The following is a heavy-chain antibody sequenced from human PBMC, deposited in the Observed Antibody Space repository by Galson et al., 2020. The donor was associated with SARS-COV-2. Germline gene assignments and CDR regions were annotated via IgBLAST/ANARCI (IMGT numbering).Heavy chain of an antibody. J-gene: IGHJ5*02. V-gene: IGHV4-39*01. CDR1: GGSISSSRYY. CDR2: IYYSGST. Sequence: SATLSLTCTVSGGSISSSRYYWGWIRQPPGKGLEWIGSIYYSGSTYYNPSLKSRVTISVDTSKNQFSLKLSSVTAADTAVYYCARLLDCSGGSCPHNWFDPWGQGTLVTVSS. D-gene: IGHD2-15*01. CDR3: ARLLDCSGGSCPHNWFDP.